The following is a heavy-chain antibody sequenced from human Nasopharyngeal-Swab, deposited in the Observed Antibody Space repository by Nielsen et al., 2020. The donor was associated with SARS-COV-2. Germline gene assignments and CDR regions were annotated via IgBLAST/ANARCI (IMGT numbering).Heavy chain of an antibody. J-gene: IGHJ4*02. Sequence: GGSLRLSCAASGFTFSVHAMIWVRQAAGKGLEWVSAVSGDVAHTTYYADSVKGRFTISRDNSKNTLYLQMNGLRAEDAAIYYCARDGRIGYGVYLDYWGQGTPVTVSS. D-gene: IGHD5-12*01. CDR2: VSGDVAHTT. CDR1: GFTFSVHA. V-gene: IGHV3-23*01. CDR3: ARDGRIGYGVYLDY.